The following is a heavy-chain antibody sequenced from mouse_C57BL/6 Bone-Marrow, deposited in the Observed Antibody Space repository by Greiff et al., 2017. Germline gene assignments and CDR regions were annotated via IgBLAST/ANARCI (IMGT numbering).Heavy chain of an antibody. CDR3: ASGLRTRFAY. J-gene: IGHJ3*01. V-gene: IGHV1-64*01. Sequence: QVQLQQSGAELVKPGASVKLSCKASGYTFTSYWMHWVKQRPGQGLEWIGMIHPNSGSTNYNEKFKSKATLTVDKSSSTAYMQRSSLTSEDSAVYYCASGLRTRFAYWGQGTLVTVSA. D-gene: IGHD1-1*01. CDR1: GYTFTSYW. CDR2: IHPNSGST.